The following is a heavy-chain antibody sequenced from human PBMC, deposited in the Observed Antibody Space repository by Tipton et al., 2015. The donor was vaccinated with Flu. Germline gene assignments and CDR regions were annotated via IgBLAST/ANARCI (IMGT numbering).Heavy chain of an antibody. CDR2: FYIDGST. D-gene: IGHD1-14*01. Sequence: QLVQSGGGLVKPGGSLRLSCATSGFTFHDFSIHWVRQAPGKGLEWLSVFYIDGSTYYAASVEGRFTISRDISKNTLNLQVNSLRADDTAVYYCARGIPDTSRDHWGQGTLVTVSS. J-gene: IGHJ4*02. V-gene: IGHV3-53*01. CDR1: GFTFHDFS. CDR3: ARGIPDTSRDH.